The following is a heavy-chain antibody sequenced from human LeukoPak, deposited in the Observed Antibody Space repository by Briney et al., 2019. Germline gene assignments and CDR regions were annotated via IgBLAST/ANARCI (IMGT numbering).Heavy chain of an antibody. D-gene: IGHD3-9*01. J-gene: IGHJ4*02. CDR3: ARSAASDILTGVFDY. CDR1: GGTFSSYA. Sequence: GASVKVSCKASGGTFSSYAISWVRQAPGQGLEWMGGIIPIFGTANYAQKFQGRVTITADESTSTAYMELSSLRSEDTAVYYCARSAASDILTGVFDYWGQGTLVTVSS. CDR2: IIPIFGTA. V-gene: IGHV1-69*13.